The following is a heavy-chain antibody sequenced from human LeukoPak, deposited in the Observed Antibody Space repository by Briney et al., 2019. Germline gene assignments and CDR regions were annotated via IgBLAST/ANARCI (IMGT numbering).Heavy chain of an antibody. CDR1: GFTFSSYG. D-gene: IGHD3-16*01. CDR3: ARGMGGITTALYFDL. Sequence: GRSLRLSCAASGFTFSSYGMHWVRQAPGKGLEWVAVISYDGSNKYYADSVKGRFTISRDNSKNTLYLQMNSLRAEDTAVYYCARGMGGITTALYFDLWGRGTLVTVSS. J-gene: IGHJ2*01. V-gene: IGHV3-30*03. CDR2: ISYDGSNK.